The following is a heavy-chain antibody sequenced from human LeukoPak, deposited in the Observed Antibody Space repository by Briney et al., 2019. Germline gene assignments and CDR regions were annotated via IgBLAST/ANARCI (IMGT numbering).Heavy chain of an antibody. CDR3: ARISLGAIWGYYYGMDV. J-gene: IGHJ6*02. D-gene: IGHD1-26*01. CDR1: GGTFSSYS. Sequence: AASVTVSCKASGGTFSSYSISWVRQAPGQGLEWMGGIIPIFDTADYAQKFQGRVMITADESTSTAYMELSSLRSEDTAVFYCARISLGAIWGYYYGMDVWGQGTTVTVSS. CDR2: IIPIFDTA. V-gene: IGHV1-69*13.